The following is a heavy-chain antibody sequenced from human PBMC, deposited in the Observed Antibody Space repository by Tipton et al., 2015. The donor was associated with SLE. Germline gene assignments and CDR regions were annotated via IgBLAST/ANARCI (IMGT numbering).Heavy chain of an antibody. CDR2: INHSGST. J-gene: IGHJ6*02. CDR3: ARETYYYDSSGYSYYYYGMDV. CDR1: GGSFSGYY. D-gene: IGHD3-22*01. V-gene: IGHV4-34*01. Sequence: TLSLTCAVYGGSFSGYYWSWIRQPPGKGLEWIGEINHSGSTNYNPSLKSRVTISVDTSKNQFSLKLSSVTAADTAVYYCARETYYYDSSGYSYYYYGMDVWGQGP.